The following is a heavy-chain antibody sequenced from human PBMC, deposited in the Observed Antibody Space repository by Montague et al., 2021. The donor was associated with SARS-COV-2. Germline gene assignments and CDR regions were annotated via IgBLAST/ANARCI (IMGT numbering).Heavy chain of an antibody. CDR2: IYSTGDT. D-gene: IGHD6-13*01. J-gene: IGHJ5*02. V-gene: IGHV4-30-4*08. Sequence: TLSLTCTVSGGAINRGDYYWTWIRQPPGKGLEWIGNIYSTGDTSYSPSLKGRVGISLDTSKNQVSLNLRSVAAADTAVYYCARGVASSEGNWFDPWGQGTLVTVSS. CDR1: GGAINRGDYY. CDR3: ARGVASSEGNWFDP.